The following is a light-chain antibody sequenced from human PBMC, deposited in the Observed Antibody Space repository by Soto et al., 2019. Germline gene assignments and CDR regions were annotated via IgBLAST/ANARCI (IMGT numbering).Light chain of an antibody. CDR3: RSYAGSYTHYV. Sequence: QSVLTQPRSVSGSPGQSVTISCTGTSSDFGGYNYVSWYQQYPGKAPKVMIYAVTRRPSGVPDRISGSKSGNTASLTISGLQAEDEADYYCRSYAGSYTHYVFGTGTKVTVL. CDR2: AVT. V-gene: IGLV2-11*01. J-gene: IGLJ1*01. CDR1: SSDFGGYNY.